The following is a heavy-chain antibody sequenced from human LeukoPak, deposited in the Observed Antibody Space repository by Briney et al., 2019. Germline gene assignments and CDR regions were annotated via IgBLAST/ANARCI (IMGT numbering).Heavy chain of an antibody. V-gene: IGHV3-23*01. Sequence: GGSLRLSCAASGFTFSSYSMNWVRQAPGKGLEWVSAISGSGGSTYYADSVKGRFTISRDNSKNTLYLQMNSLRDEDTAVYYCAINDYGDYVGDYWGQGTLVTVSS. CDR3: AINDYGDYVGDY. D-gene: IGHD4-17*01. CDR2: ISGSGGST. J-gene: IGHJ4*02. CDR1: GFTFSSYS.